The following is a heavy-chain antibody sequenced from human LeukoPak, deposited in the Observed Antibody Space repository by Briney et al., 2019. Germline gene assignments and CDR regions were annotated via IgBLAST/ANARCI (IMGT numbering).Heavy chain of an antibody. Sequence: GGSLRLSCAASGFTFSSYGVHWVRQAPGKGLEWVAFIRYDGSNKYYADSVKGRFTISRDNSKNTLYLQMNSLRAEDTAAYYCAKSGMGSSSFSYFDYWGQGTLVTVSS. V-gene: IGHV3-30*02. CDR1: GFTFSSYG. CDR2: IRYDGSNK. D-gene: IGHD6-6*01. CDR3: AKSGMGSSSFSYFDY. J-gene: IGHJ4*02.